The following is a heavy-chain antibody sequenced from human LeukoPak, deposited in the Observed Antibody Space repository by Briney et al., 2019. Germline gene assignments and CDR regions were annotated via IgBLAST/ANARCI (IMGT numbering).Heavy chain of an antibody. CDR2: ILYSGTT. D-gene: IGHD3-16*01. V-gene: IGHV4-39*07. J-gene: IGHJ4*02. CDR1: GDTISTSFYY. CDR3: ARDFLQGTRGNTGGSFDY. Sequence: SETLSLTCTVSGDTISTSFYYWDWIRQPPGKGLEWIGGILYSGTTYYNPSLKSRVTMSVDTSKNQFSLKLSSVTAADTAVYYCARDFLQGTRGNTGGSFDYWGQGTLVTVSS.